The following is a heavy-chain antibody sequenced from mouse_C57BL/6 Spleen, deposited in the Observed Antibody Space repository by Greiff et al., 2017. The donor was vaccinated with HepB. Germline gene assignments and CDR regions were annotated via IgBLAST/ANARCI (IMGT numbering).Heavy chain of an antibody. CDR2: IDPENGDT. Sequence: EVQLQQSGAELVRPGASVKLSCTASGFNIKDDYMHWVKQRPEQGLEGIGWIDPENGDTEYASKFQGKATITADTSSNTAYLQLSSLSSEDTAVYYCTTGADGNYVYAMDYWGQGSSVTVSS. D-gene: IGHD2-1*01. CDR1: GFNIKDDY. J-gene: IGHJ4*01. CDR3: TTGADGNYVYAMDY. V-gene: IGHV14-4*01.